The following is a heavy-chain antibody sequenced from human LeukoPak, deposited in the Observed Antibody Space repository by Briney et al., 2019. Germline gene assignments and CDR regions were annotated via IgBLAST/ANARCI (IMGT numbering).Heavy chain of an antibody. Sequence: SETLSLTCTVSGGSISSGSYYWSWIRQPAGKGLEWIGRIYTSGSTNYNPSLKSRVTISVDRSKNQFSLKLNSVTAADTAVYYCARVSGYDWESFYDYWGQGTLVTVSS. D-gene: IGHD5-12*01. J-gene: IGHJ4*02. CDR1: GGSISSGSYY. CDR3: ARVSGYDWESFYDY. V-gene: IGHV4-61*02. CDR2: IYTSGST.